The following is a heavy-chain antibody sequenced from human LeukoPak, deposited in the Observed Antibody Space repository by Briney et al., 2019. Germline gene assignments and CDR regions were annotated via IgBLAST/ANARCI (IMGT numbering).Heavy chain of an antibody. J-gene: IGHJ4*02. CDR3: ARDPMGAPDY. D-gene: IGHD1-26*01. CDR2: ISYDGSNK. Sequence: GGSLRLSCAASGFTFSSYAMHWVRQAPGKGLEWVAVISYDGSNKYYADSVKGRFTISRDNSKNTLYLQMNSLRAEDTAVYYCARDPMGAPDYWGQGTLVTVSS. CDR1: GFTFSSYA. V-gene: IGHV3-30-3*01.